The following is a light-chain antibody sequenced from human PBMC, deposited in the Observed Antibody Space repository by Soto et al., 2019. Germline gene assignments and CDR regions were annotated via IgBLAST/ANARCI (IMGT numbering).Light chain of an antibody. J-gene: IGKJ5*01. CDR1: QSVSNN. V-gene: IGKV3-15*01. Sequence: EIVLTQSPGTLSLSPGERATLSCGASQSVSNNYLAWYQQKPGQAPRLLTHGASTRATGIPARFSGVGSGTEFTLTISSLQSEDFAVYYCQQYNKWPQTFGQGTRLEIK. CDR3: QQYNKWPQT. CDR2: GAS.